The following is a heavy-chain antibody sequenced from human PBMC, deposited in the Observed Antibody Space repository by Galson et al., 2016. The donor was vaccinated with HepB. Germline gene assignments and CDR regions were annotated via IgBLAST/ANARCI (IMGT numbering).Heavy chain of an antibody. V-gene: IGHV3-15*01. J-gene: IGHJ3*02. CDR1: GFTLSKAW. CDR3: ATDYCSGPSCYFAAFGI. Sequence: SLRLSCAASGFTLSKAWMSWVRQAQGKGPEWIGRIKAESDDGTTDYAAPVKGRFTISRDDSKNTLCLQMRSLRTEDTAVYYCATDYCSGPSCYFAAFGIWGQGTIVAVSS. CDR2: IKAESDDGTT. D-gene: IGHD2-2*01.